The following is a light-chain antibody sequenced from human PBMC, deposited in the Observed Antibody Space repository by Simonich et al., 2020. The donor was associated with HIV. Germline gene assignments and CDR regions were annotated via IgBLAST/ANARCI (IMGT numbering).Light chain of an antibody. CDR2: DVR. CDR1: SSDVGGYNF. CDR3: SSYTSSSTWI. Sequence: QSALTQPASVSGSPGQSITISCTGTSSDVGGYNFVSWYQQHPGKAPKLMIYDVRERPSGVSNRFSGSKSGNTASLTISGLRAEDEADYYCSSYTSSSTWIFGGGTKLTVL. V-gene: IGLV2-14*01. J-gene: IGLJ2*01.